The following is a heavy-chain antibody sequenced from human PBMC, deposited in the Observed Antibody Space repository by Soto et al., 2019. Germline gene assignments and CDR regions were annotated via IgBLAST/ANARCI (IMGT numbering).Heavy chain of an antibody. CDR2: IWYDGSNK. Sequence: GGSLRLSCAASGFTFSSYGMHWVRQAPGKGLEWVAVIWYDGSNKYYADSVKGRFTISRDNSKNTLYLQMNSLRAEDTAVYYCAREPSIAAAGMGEYFQHWGQGTLVTVSS. CDR3: AREPSIAAAGMGEYFQH. CDR1: GFTFSSYG. J-gene: IGHJ1*01. D-gene: IGHD6-13*01. V-gene: IGHV3-33*01.